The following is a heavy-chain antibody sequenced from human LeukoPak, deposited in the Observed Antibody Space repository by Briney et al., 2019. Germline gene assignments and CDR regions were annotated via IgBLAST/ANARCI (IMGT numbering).Heavy chain of an antibody. CDR1: GYTFTSYG. CDR2: ISAYNGNT. CDR3: ARAQGTVVPAAITYYYMDV. D-gene: IGHD2-2*01. V-gene: IGHV1-18*01. J-gene: IGHJ6*03. Sequence: ASVKVSCKASGYTFTSYGISWVRQAPGQGLEWMGWISAYNGNTNYAQKLQGRVTMTTDTSTSTAYMELRSLRSEDTAVYYCARAQGTVVPAAITYYYMDVWGKGTTVTVSS.